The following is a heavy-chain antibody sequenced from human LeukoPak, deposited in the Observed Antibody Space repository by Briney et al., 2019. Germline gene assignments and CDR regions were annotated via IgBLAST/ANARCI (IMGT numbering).Heavy chain of an antibody. CDR1: GGSFSGYY. D-gene: IGHD2-2*01. CDR2: INHSGST. V-gene: IGHV4-34*01. Sequence: SETLSLTCAVYGGSFSGYYWSWIRQPPGKGLEWIGEINHSGSTNYNPSLKSRVTISVDTSKNQFSLKLSSVTAADTAVYYCASLWPYQLSAFDIWGQGTVVTVSS. CDR3: ASLWPYQLSAFDI. J-gene: IGHJ3*02.